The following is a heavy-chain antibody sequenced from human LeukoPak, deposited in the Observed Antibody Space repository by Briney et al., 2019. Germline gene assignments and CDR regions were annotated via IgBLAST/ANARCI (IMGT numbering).Heavy chain of an antibody. D-gene: IGHD3-10*01. V-gene: IGHV4-59*01. CDR2: IYYGGSI. CDR3: ARDVGSYYGMDV. J-gene: IGHJ6*02. CDR1: GGSISSYY. Sequence: SETLSLTCTVSGGSISSYYWSWIRQPPGKGLEWIGYIYYGGSINYNPSLKSRVTISVDTSKNQFSLKLSSVTAADTAVYYCARDVGSYYGMDVWGQGTTVTVSS.